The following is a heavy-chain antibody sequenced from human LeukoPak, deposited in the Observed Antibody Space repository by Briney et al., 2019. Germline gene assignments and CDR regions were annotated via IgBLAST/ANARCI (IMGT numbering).Heavy chain of an antibody. V-gene: IGHV3-21*01. CDR1: GFTFSSYT. CDR3: ARDRGAYCGGDCYLGFDY. CDR2: IAGSSGYI. D-gene: IGHD2-21*02. Sequence: GRSLRLSCAASGFTFSSYTMNWVRQAPGKRLEWVSSIAGSSGYISYADSVKGRFTISRDNAKKSLYLQMTSLTAEDTAVYYCARDRGAYCGGDCYLGFDYWGRGTLVTVSS. J-gene: IGHJ4*01.